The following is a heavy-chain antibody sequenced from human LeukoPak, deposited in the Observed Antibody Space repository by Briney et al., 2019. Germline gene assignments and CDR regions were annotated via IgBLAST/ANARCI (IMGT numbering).Heavy chain of an antibody. CDR3: AKGCGRTSCYRFDP. CDR2: ISGSGGDT. V-gene: IGHV3-23*01. Sequence: PGGSLRLSCAASGFTFSSYAMNWARQAPGKGLGWVSSISGSGGDTSYAESVKGRFTISRDNSKNTLFLQMNSLRAEDTAVYYCAKGCGRTSCYRFDPWGPGTLVTVSS. D-gene: IGHD2-2*01. J-gene: IGHJ5*02. CDR1: GFTFSSYA.